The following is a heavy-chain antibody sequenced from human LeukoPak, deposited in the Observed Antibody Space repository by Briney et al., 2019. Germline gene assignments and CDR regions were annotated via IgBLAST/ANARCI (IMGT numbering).Heavy chain of an antibody. Sequence: GGSLRLSCAASGFTFSSYAMHWVRQAPGKRLEWVAVISYDGSNKYYADSVKGRFTISRDNSKNTLYLQMNSLRAEDTAVYYCARDPCSGGSCYYYYGMDVWGQGTTVTVSS. D-gene: IGHD2-15*01. J-gene: IGHJ6*02. V-gene: IGHV3-30-3*01. CDR3: ARDPCSGGSCYYYYGMDV. CDR1: GFTFSSYA. CDR2: ISYDGSNK.